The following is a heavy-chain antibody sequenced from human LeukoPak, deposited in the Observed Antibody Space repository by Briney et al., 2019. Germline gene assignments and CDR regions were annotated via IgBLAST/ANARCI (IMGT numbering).Heavy chain of an antibody. CDR1: GYTFTSYG. CDR2: INPNSGDT. Sequence: ASVKVSCKASGYTFTSYGISWVRQAPGQGLEWMGRINPNSGDTNYAQNFHGRVTMTRDTSITTAYMELSSLTSDDTAVYFCARSAEHCNNGVCFTDYYMDVWGKGTTVTVSS. V-gene: IGHV1-2*06. J-gene: IGHJ6*03. CDR3: ARSAEHCNNGVCFTDYYMDV. D-gene: IGHD2-8*01.